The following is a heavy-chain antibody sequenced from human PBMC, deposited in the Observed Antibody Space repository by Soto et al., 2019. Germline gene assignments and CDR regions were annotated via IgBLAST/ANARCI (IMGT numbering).Heavy chain of an antibody. D-gene: IGHD1-7*01. CDR2: ISAYNGNT. V-gene: IGHV1-18*01. J-gene: IGHJ5*02. CDR3: ARDPSYNWNYVGWFDP. CDR1: GYTFTSYG. Sequence: ASVKVSCKASGYTFTSYGISWVRQAPGQGLEWMGWISAYNGNTNYAQKLQGRVTMTTDTSTSTAYMELRSLRSDDTAVYYCARDPSYNWNYVGWFDPWGQGTLVTVSS.